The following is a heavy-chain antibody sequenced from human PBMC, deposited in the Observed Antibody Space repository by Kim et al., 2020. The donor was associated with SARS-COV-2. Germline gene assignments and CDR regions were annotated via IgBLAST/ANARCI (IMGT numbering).Heavy chain of an antibody. CDR1: GFTFSSYG. Sequence: GGSLRLSCAASGFTFSSYGMHWVRQAPGKGLEWVAVISYDGSTKYYADSVKGRFTISRDNSKNTLYLQMNSLRAEDTAVYYCAGWEIAAAEPLYYYGMDVWGQGTTVTVSS. CDR2: ISYDGSTK. D-gene: IGHD6-13*01. J-gene: IGHJ6*02. V-gene: IGHV3-30*03. CDR3: AGWEIAAAEPLYYYGMDV.